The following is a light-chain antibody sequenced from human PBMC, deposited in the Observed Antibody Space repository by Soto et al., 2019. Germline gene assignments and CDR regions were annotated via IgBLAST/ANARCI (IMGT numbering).Light chain of an antibody. Sequence: DVVXTQSPLSLPVTLGQPASISCRSSQSLVHSDGNTYLNWFQQRPGQSPRRLIYKVSNRDSGVPDRFSGSGSGTDFTLKISRVEAEDVAVYYCMQAAYWPWTFGQGTKVEIK. CDR3: MQAAYWPWT. J-gene: IGKJ1*01. V-gene: IGKV2-30*02. CDR2: KVS. CDR1: QSLVHSDGNTY.